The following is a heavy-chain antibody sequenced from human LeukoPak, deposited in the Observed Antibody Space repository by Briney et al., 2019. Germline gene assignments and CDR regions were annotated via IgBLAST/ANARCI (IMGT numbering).Heavy chain of an antibody. D-gene: IGHD3-10*01. J-gene: IGHJ4*02. CDR3: ARDTRLYSGSGSYFLDY. Sequence: GGSLRLSCAASGFTVSSNYMSWVRQAPGKGLEWVSVIYSGGSTYYADSVKGRFTISRDNSKNTLYPQMNSLRAEDTAVYYCARDTRLYSGSGSYFLDYWGQGTLVTVSS. CDR1: GFTVSSNY. V-gene: IGHV3-53*01. CDR2: IYSGGST.